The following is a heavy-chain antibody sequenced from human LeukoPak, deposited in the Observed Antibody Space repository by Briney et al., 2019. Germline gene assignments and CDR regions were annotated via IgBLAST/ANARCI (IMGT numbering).Heavy chain of an antibody. CDR1: DGSISSYY. D-gene: IGHD5-24*01. CDR2: IYTSGNT. V-gene: IGHV4-4*07. J-gene: IGHJ4*02. Sequence: SETLSLTCTVSDGSISSYYWSWIRKPAGKGLEWMGRIYTSGNTNYNPSSQSRVTMSVDTSKNQFSLKLSSVTAADTAVYYCARGGDGYNYVDYWGQGTLVTVSS. CDR3: ARGGDGYNYVDY.